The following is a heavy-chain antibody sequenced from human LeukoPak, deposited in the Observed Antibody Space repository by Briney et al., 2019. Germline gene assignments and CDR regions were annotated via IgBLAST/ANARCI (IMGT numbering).Heavy chain of an antibody. D-gene: IGHD3-22*01. CDR3: ARVEDSSGPYYYYYMDV. V-gene: IGHV1-2*02. CDR2: INPNSGGT. CDR1: GYTFTGYY. Sequence: ASVKVSCKASGYTFTGYYMHWVRQAPGQGLEWMGWINPNSGGTNYAQKFQGRVTMTRDTSISTAYMELSRLRSDDTAMYYCARVEDSSGPYYYYYMDVWGKGTTVTISS. J-gene: IGHJ6*03.